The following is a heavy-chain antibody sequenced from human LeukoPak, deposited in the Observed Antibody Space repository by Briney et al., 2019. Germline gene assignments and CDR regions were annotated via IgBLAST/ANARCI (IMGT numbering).Heavy chain of an antibody. CDR2: IYYSGST. V-gene: IGHV4-39*07. J-gene: IGHJ4*02. CDR1: GGSISSSSYY. Sequence: SETLSLTCTVSGGSISSSSYYWGWIRQPPGKGLEWIGSIYYSGSTYYNPSLKSRVTISVDTSKNQFSLKLSSVTAADTAVYYCAREDDSSGYYVPDYFDYWGQGTLVTVSS. CDR3: AREDDSSGYYVPDYFDY. D-gene: IGHD3-22*01.